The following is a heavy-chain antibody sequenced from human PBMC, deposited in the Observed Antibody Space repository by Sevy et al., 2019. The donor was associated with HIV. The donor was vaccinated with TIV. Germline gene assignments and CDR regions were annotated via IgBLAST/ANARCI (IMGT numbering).Heavy chain of an antibody. Sequence: SETLSLTCAVYGGSFSGYFWNWIRQSPGKGLEWIGEINHTGTLKYNPSLKSRVTIPVDASKNQWSLHLSSVTAADTAIYYCARGRQAYVVVVPSTVPFDYWGQGTLVTVSS. CDR3: ARGRQAYVVVVPSTVPFDY. D-gene: IGHD2-2*01. CDR2: INHTGTL. J-gene: IGHJ4*02. CDR1: GGSFSGYF. V-gene: IGHV4-34*01.